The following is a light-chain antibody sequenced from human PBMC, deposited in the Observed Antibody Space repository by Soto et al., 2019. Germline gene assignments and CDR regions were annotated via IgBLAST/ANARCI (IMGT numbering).Light chain of an antibody. CDR3: QQYNSYSGT. Sequence: DIQMTQSPSTLSASVGDRVTITCRASQSISSWLAWYQQKPGKAPKLLIYKASSLESGVPSRFSGSGSGTKFTLTISSLQPDDFATYYCQQYNSYSGTFGQGTKLEIK. J-gene: IGKJ2*01. CDR1: QSISSW. CDR2: KAS. V-gene: IGKV1-5*03.